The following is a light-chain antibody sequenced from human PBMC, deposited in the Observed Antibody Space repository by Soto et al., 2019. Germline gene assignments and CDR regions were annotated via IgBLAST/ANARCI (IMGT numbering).Light chain of an antibody. V-gene: IGLV2-11*01. CDR3: CSYAGSYIWV. CDR2: DVS. J-gene: IGLJ3*02. Sequence: QSALTQPRSVSGSPGQSVTISCTGTSSDVGGYNYVSWYQQHPGKAPKLMIYDVSKRPSGVPDRFSGSKSGNTASLTISGLQAEDEADYYCCSYAGSYIWVFWGGTKLTVL. CDR1: SSDVGGYNY.